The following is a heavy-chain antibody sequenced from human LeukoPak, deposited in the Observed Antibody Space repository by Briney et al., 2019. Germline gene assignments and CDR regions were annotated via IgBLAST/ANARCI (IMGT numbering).Heavy chain of an antibody. CDR1: GFTFSRYA. Sequence: PGGSLRLSCAASGFTFSRYAMSWVRQAPGKGLEWVSAISGSGSSTYYADSVKGRFTISRDNSKNTLYLQMNSLRVEDTAIYYCAKDRGELLWFGSLDYWGQGTLVTVSS. D-gene: IGHD3-10*01. V-gene: IGHV3-23*01. J-gene: IGHJ4*02. CDR3: AKDRGELLWFGSLDY. CDR2: ISGSGSST.